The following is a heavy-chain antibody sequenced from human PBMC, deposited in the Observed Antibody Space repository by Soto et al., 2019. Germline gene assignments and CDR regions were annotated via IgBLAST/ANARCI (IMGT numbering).Heavy chain of an antibody. CDR3: ERKVVRCSSTSCFTYGMDV. CDR1: GYSFTSYW. CDR2: IDPSDSYT. J-gene: IGHJ6*02. D-gene: IGHD2-2*01. Sequence: PGESLKISCKGSGYSFTSYWISWVRQMPGKGLEWMGRIDPSDSYTNYSPSFQGHVTISADKSISTAYLQWSSLKASDTAMYYCERKVVRCSSTSCFTYGMDVWGQGTTVTVSS. V-gene: IGHV5-10-1*01.